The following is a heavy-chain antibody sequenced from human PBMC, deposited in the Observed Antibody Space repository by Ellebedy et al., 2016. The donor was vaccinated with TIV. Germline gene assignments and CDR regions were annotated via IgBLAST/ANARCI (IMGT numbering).Heavy chain of an antibody. Sequence: GESLKISCAASGFTFSTYSMNWVRQAPGKGLEWVSHISSDSGSVHYAGSVKGRFTISRDNGKNSLYLQMNSLRDEDTAVYYCAKKYYYGSGSYYDVLDYWGQGTLVTVSS. CDR3: AKKYYYGSGSYYDVLDY. J-gene: IGHJ4*02. V-gene: IGHV3-48*02. CDR2: ISSDSGSV. CDR1: GFTFSTYS. D-gene: IGHD3-10*01.